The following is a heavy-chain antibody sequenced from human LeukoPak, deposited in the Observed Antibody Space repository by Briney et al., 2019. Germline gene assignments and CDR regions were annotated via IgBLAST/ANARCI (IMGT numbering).Heavy chain of an antibody. CDR2: IDYSGGT. V-gene: IGHV4-39*01. D-gene: IGHD5-24*01. CDR3: ARSRDGYNYSDY. CDR1: GGSISSSSYY. Sequence: NASETLSLTCTVSGGSISSSSYYCAWIRQPPGKGLEWIGSIDYSGGTYYNPSLKSRVTISVDTTKNQFSLKLSSVTAADTAVYYCARSRDGYNYSDYWGQGTLVTVSS. J-gene: IGHJ4*02.